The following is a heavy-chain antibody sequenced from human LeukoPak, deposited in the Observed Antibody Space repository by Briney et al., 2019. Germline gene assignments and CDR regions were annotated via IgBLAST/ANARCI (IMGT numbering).Heavy chain of an antibody. CDR2: MNPNSGNT. D-gene: IGHD6-19*01. CDR1: GYTFTSYD. V-gene: IGHV1-8*03. Sequence: ASVKVSCKASGYTFTSYDINWVRQATGQGLEWMGWMNPNSGNTGYAQKFQGRVTITRNTSISTAYMELSSLRPEDTAVYYCARTYSSGPNWFDPWGQGTLVTVSS. J-gene: IGHJ5*02. CDR3: ARTYSSGPNWFDP.